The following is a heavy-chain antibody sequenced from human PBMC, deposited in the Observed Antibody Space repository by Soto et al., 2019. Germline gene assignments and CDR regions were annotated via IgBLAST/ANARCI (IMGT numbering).Heavy chain of an antibody. D-gene: IGHD2-15*01. CDR2: INYAGNT. J-gene: IGHJ6*02. Sequence: NPAETRSLTCTASCGSITGYYWRSIRQPPRRRLEIFGYINYAGNTLYTRSLNSRVTISVETTKNPYALKLSSVTAADTAAYYCARHDAAPKLQNGMGVWGQGTTVTVSS. V-gene: IGHV4-59*01. CDR3: ARHDAAPKLQNGMGV. CDR1: CGSITGYY.